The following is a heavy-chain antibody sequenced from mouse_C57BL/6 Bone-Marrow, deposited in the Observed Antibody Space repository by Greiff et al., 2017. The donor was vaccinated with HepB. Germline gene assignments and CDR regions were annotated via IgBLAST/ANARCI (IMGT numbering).Heavy chain of an antibody. V-gene: IGHV1-15*01. CDR2: IDPETGGT. J-gene: IGHJ3*01. CDR1: GYTFTDYE. D-gene: IGHD2-12*01. Sequence: VQLQQPGAELVRPGASVTLSCKASGYTFTDYEMHWVKQTPGHGLEWIGAIDPETGGTAYNQKFKGKAILTADKSSSTAYMELRSLTSEDSAVYSCTDYDDSYDRYWFAYWGQAALVTVST. CDR3: TDYDDSYDRYWFAY.